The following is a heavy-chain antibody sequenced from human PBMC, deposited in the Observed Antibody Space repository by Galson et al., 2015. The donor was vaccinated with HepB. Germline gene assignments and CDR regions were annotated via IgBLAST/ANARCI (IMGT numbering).Heavy chain of an antibody. J-gene: IGHJ5*02. V-gene: IGHV1-69*13. CDR1: GGTFSSYA. D-gene: IGHD3-3*01. CDR3: ARDFGITIFGVVIRPYNWFDP. CDR2: IIPIFGTA. Sequence: SVKVSCKASGGTFSSYAISWVRQAPGQGLEWMGGIIPIFGTANYAQKFQGRVTITADESTSTAYMELSSLRSEDTAVYYCARDFGITIFGVVIRPYNWFDPWGQGTLVTVSS.